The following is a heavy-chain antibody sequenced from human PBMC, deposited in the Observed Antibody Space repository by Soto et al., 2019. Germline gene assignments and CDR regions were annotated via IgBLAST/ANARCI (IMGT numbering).Heavy chain of an antibody. J-gene: IGHJ6*02. D-gene: IGHD1-26*01. CDR1: GGTFSSYA. CDR2: IIPIFGTA. Sequence: SVKVSCKASGGTFSSYAISWVRQAPGQGLEWMGGIIPIFGTANYAQKFQDRVTITADESTSTAYMELSSLRSEDTAVYYCATYPRGRGYYYGMDVWGQGTTVTVSS. CDR3: ATYPRGRGYYYGMDV. V-gene: IGHV1-69*13.